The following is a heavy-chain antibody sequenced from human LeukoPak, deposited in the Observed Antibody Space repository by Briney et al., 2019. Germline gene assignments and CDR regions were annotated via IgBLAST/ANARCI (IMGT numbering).Heavy chain of an antibody. Sequence: PGGALRLSCAASGFTFSSYWMHWVREAPGKGLGWVSRINSDGSSTSYADSVKGGVTISRDNDKNTLYLQMNSLRAEDTAVYYCARPHYYDSSGYYPYYYYYGMDVWGQGTTVTVSS. CDR3: ARPHYYDSSGYYPYYYYYGMDV. CDR1: GFTFSSYW. D-gene: IGHD3-22*01. CDR2: INSDGSST. V-gene: IGHV3-74*01. J-gene: IGHJ6*02.